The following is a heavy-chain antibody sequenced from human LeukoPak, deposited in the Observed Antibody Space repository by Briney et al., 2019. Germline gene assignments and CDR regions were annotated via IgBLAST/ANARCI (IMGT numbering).Heavy chain of an antibody. J-gene: IGHJ4*02. V-gene: IGHV4-4*02. CDR3: SRENGAFSPFGY. CDR1: GGSITSTNW. Sequence: PSGTLSLTCGVSGGSITSTNWWSWVRQPPGQGLEWIGEASLRGLTNYNPTLNSRVIMALDTSKNHLSLNLTSVTAADTAVYFCSRENGAFSPFGYWGQGTLVTVPS. CDR2: ASLRGLT. D-gene: IGHD2-8*01.